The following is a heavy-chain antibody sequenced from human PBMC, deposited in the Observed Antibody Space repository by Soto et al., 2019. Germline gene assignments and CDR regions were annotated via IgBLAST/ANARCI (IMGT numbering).Heavy chain of an antibody. CDR1: EFTFSNYW. Sequence: GGSLRLSCSASEFTFSNYWMNWVRQAPGKGLEWVANINEDGSEKYYVDSAKGRFIISRDNAKNSLYLQMSSLRAEETAVYYCARDLFDYWGQGTLVTVS. V-gene: IGHV3-7*01. CDR2: INEDGSEK. CDR3: ARDLFDY. J-gene: IGHJ4*02.